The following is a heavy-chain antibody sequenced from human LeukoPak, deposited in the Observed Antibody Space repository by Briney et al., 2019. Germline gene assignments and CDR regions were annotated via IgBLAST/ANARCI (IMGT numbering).Heavy chain of an antibody. V-gene: IGHV3-21*01. CDR1: GLTFSRYN. CDR3: ASGTVGNYALDY. J-gene: IGHJ4*02. CDR2: IGTSNNNI. Sequence: PGGSLTLSCAASGLTFSRYNMNWVRQAPGKGLEWVSSIGTSNNNIYYTDSVKGRFTISRDNAKNSLYLQVDSLRVEDTAVYFCASGTVGNYALDYWGQGTLVTVSS. D-gene: IGHD1-7*01.